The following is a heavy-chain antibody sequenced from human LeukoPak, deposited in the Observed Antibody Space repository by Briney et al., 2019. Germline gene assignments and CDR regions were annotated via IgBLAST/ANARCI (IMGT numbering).Heavy chain of an antibody. J-gene: IGHJ4*02. V-gene: IGHV3-7*01. CDR2: IKEDGSEK. CDR1: GFTFSSYW. Sequence: GGSLRLSCTASGFTFSSYWMNWVHQAPGKGLEWVANIKEDGSEKYYVDSVKGRFTISRDNAKNSLYLQMNSLRAEDTAVYYCAREYSFFDYWGQGTLVTVSS. D-gene: IGHD5-12*01. CDR3: AREYSFFDY.